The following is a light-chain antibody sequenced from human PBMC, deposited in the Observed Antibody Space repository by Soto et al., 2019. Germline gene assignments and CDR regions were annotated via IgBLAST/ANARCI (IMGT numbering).Light chain of an antibody. CDR1: QSVSSNY. Sequence: EIVLTQSPGTLSLSPVERATLSCSASQSVSSNYLAWYQQTPGQAPRLLIYGASSRAAGSPDRFSGSASGTDFTLTISRREPEDFAVYYYQQYGSSPQTFGQGTKVEIK. J-gene: IGKJ1*01. V-gene: IGKV3-20*01. CDR2: GAS. CDR3: QQYGSSPQT.